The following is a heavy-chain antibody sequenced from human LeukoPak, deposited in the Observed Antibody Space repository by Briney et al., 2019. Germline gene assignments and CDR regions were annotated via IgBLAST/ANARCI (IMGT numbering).Heavy chain of an antibody. CDR1: GFNFSSYG. V-gene: IGHV3-30*02. Sequence: GGSLRLSCGASGFNFSSYGMHWVRQAPGKGPEWVAFIRYDGSNKYYADSVKGRFTISRDDSKNTLFLQMNSLRAEDTAVYYCAKAYCGSTVCYGGGKIDYWGQGTLVTVSS. CDR3: AKAYCGSTVCYGGGKIDY. J-gene: IGHJ4*02. D-gene: IGHD2-2*01. CDR2: IRYDGSNK.